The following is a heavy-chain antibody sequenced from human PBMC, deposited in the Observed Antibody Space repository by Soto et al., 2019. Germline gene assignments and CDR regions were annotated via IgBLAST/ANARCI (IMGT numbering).Heavy chain of an antibody. J-gene: IGHJ6*03. CDR3: ARAASPSLTTYYYYYYMDA. Sequence: ASVKVSCKASGYTFTSYDINWVRQATGQGLEWMGWMNPNSGNTGYAQKFQGRVTMTRNTSISTAYMELSSLRSEDTAVYYCARAASPSLTTYYYYYYMDAWGKGTTVTVSS. CDR1: GYTFTSYD. D-gene: IGHD6-25*01. V-gene: IGHV1-8*01. CDR2: MNPNSGNT.